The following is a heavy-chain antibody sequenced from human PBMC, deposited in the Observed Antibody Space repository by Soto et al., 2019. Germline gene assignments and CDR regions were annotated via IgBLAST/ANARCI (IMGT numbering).Heavy chain of an antibody. Sequence: ASVKVSCKASGYTFTGYYMHWVRQAPGQGLEWMGWINPNSGGTNYAQKFQGWVTMTRDTSISTAYMELSRLRSDDTAVYYCARGRVVVVPAATEINNWFDPWGQGTLVTVSS. V-gene: IGHV1-2*04. CDR2: INPNSGGT. D-gene: IGHD2-2*01. J-gene: IGHJ5*02. CDR1: GYTFTGYY. CDR3: ARGRVVVVPAATEINNWFDP.